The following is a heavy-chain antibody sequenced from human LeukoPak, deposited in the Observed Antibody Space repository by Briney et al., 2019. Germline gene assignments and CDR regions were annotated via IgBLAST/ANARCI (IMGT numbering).Heavy chain of an antibody. V-gene: IGHV3-48*03. Sequence: GGSLRLSCAASGFTFSSYEMNWVRQAPGKGLEWVSYISSRGSTIYYADSVKGRFTISRDNAKNSLYLQMTSLRAEDTAVYYCARDGRFPPEVLPRYFDYWGQGTLVTVSS. CDR2: ISSRGSTI. CDR1: GFTFSSYE. D-gene: IGHD1-26*01. J-gene: IGHJ4*02. CDR3: ARDGRFPPEVLPRYFDY.